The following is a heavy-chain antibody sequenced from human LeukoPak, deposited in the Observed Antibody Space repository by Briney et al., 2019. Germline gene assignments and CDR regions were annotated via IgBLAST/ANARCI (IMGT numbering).Heavy chain of an antibody. CDR1: GGSMNYYS. V-gene: IGHV4-4*07. CDR2: VHTSGST. Sequence: SETLSLTCIVSGGSMNYYSWTWIRQPAGKGLEWLGRVHTSGSTNYNPSLKSRVTMSVDKSKNHFSLNLNSGTAADTAVYYCARERGVVINLNDAFDIWGQGTMVTVSA. J-gene: IGHJ3*02. D-gene: IGHD3-3*01. CDR3: ARERGVVINLNDAFDI.